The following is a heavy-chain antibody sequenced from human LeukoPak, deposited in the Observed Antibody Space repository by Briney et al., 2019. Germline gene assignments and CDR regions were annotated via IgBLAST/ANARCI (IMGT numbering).Heavy chain of an antibody. D-gene: IGHD2-15*01. V-gene: IGHV3-11*03. Sequence: KPGGSLRLSCAASGFTFSDYYMTWIRQAPGRGLEWISYISGSSSDTKYADSVKGRFTISRDSAKNSVYLLMNSLRAEDTAVYYCARRGTTYCTVDSCHPNWFDPWVQGTLVTVSS. CDR2: ISGSSSDT. CDR3: ARRGTTYCTVDSCHPNWFDP. CDR1: GFTFSDYY. J-gene: IGHJ5*02.